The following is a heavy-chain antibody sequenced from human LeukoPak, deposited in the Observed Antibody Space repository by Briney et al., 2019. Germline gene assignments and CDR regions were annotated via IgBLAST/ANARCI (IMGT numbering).Heavy chain of an antibody. Sequence: LSLTCTVSLDSTTSNFWRGVRHPPRKGLEWGSIIYSGGSTDYADSVKGRFTISKDNSKNTVFLQMNSLRAEDTAMYYCASLYCSRGSCAFDVWGQGTLVTVSP. CDR2: IYSGGST. CDR1: LDSTTSNF. V-gene: IGHV3-66*01. J-gene: IGHJ5*02. D-gene: IGHD2-15*01. CDR3: ASLYCSRGSCAFDV.